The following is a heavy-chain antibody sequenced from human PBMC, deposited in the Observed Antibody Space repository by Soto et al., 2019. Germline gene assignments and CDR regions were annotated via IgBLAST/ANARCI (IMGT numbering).Heavy chain of an antibody. V-gene: IGHV3-72*01. J-gene: IGHJ4*02. CDR1: GLTLSDHY. Sequence: PVGSLRLSCAVSGLTLSDHYIDWVRQAPGKGLEWVGRSRDKPQGYSTAYAASVKGRFTTSRDESKNSAYLQMNSLKTEDTAVYYCVRSTYFSDSSGYTRCLDYWGQGTLVTVSS. CDR3: VRSTYFSDSSGYTRCLDY. D-gene: IGHD3-22*01. CDR2: SRDKPQGYST.